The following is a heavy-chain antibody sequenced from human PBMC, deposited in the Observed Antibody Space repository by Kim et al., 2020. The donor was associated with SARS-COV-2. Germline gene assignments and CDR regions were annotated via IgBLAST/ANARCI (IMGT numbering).Heavy chain of an antibody. CDR1: GFTFSSYE. CDR2: ISSSGSTI. J-gene: IGHJ3*02. Sequence: GGSLRLSCAASGFTFSSYEMNWVRQAPGKGLEWVSYISSSGSTIYYADSVKGRFTISRDNAKNSLYLQMNSLRAEDTAVYYCARPLYSSSWHDAFDIWGQGTMVTVSS. CDR3: ARPLYSSSWHDAFDI. V-gene: IGHV3-48*03. D-gene: IGHD6-13*01.